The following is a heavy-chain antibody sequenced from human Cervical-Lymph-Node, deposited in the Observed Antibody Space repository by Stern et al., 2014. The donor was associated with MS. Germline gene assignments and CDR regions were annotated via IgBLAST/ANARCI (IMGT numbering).Heavy chain of an antibody. D-gene: IGHD3-3*01. CDR2: ISYSGNT. CDR3: ARVTEFLRFFYPDY. V-gene: IGHV4-31*03. CDR1: GGSVSSGGRY. Sequence: QVQLVQSGPGLVKPSQTLSLTCTVSGGSVSSGGRYWSWIRQHPGKGLAWIGYISYSGNTYYNPSLQSRLTISMDTSKNQFSLKLRSVTAADTAVYYCARVTEFLRFFYPDYWGQGTLVTVSS. J-gene: IGHJ4*02.